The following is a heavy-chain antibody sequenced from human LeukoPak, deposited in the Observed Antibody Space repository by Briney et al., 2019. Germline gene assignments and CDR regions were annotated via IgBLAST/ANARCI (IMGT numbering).Heavy chain of an antibody. CDR3: ARGRIVGATGYFQH. CDR2: INTNTGNP. Sequence: GASVKVSCKASGYTFTSYAMNWVRQAPGQGLEWMGWINTNTGNPTYAQGFTGRFVFSLDTSVSTAYLQISSLKAEGTAVYYCARGRIVGATGYFQHWGQGTLVTVSS. D-gene: IGHD1-26*01. J-gene: IGHJ1*01. CDR1: GYTFTSYA. V-gene: IGHV7-4-1*02.